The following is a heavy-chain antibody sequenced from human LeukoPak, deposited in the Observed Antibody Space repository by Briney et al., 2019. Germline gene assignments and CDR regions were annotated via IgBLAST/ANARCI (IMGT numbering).Heavy chain of an antibody. CDR1: GFTFSIYA. D-gene: IGHD2-21*01. V-gene: IGHV3-23*01. Sequence: GGSLRLSCAASGFTFSIYAMSWVRQAPGKGLEWVSAISGSGGSTYYAESVKGRFTISRDNSKNTLYLQMNSLRAEDTAVYYCAKGVVANPKSRYFDLWGRGTLVTVSS. J-gene: IGHJ2*01. CDR2: ISGSGGST. CDR3: AKGVVANPKSRYFDL.